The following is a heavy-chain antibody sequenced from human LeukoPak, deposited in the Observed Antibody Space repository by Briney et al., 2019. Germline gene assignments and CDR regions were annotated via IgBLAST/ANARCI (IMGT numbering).Heavy chain of an antibody. D-gene: IGHD3-10*01. CDR1: GFTFSNYW. Sequence: GGSLRLSCAASGFTFSNYWMNWVRQVPGKGLMWVSRMSGDGSSTNYADSVKGRFTISRDNAKNTLYLQMNSLRVEDTALYYCARSFSNTVRGVGDSWGQGTLVTVSS. J-gene: IGHJ4*02. V-gene: IGHV3-74*01. CDR2: MSGDGSST. CDR3: ARSFSNTVRGVGDS.